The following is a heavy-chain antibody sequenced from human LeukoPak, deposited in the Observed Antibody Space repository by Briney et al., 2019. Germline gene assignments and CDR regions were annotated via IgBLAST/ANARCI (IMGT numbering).Heavy chain of an antibody. CDR1: GFSIGPFW. J-gene: IGHJ3*02. CDR2: IRGDASRL. CDR3: ARDRNYCSSDRCYDVFDI. Sequence: GGSLRLSCVASGFSIGPFWMTWVRQAPGKGLEWVANIRGDASRLYYMDSVKGRFTISRDNAKNSLYLQMSNLRAEDTSVYYCARDRNYCSSDRCYDVFDIWGQGTMVTVSS. D-gene: IGHD6-19*01. V-gene: IGHV3-7*01.